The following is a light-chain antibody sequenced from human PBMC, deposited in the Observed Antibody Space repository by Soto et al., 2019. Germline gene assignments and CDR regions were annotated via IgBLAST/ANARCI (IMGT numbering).Light chain of an antibody. V-gene: IGLV2-14*01. CDR3: SSYTSTNTLI. Sequence: QSALTQPASVSGSPGQSITISCTGTSSDVGDYNYVSWYQQHPGKAPKLLIYGVSNRPSGISSHFSGSKSGNTASLTISGLQAEDEADYYCSSYTSTNTLIFGGGTKLTV. CDR2: GVS. CDR1: SSDVGDYNY. J-gene: IGLJ2*01.